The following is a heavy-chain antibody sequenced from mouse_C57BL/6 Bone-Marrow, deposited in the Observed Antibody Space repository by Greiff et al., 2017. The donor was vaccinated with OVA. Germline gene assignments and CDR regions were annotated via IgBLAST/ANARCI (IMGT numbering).Heavy chain of an antibody. CDR2: IYPGGGYT. Sequence: QVQLKESGAELVRPGTSVKMSCKASGYTFTNYWIGWAKQRPGHGLEWIGDIYPGGGYTNYNEKFKGKATLTADKSSSTAYMQISSLTPEDSAIYYCARSNYGSSYSFAYWGQGTLVTVSA. D-gene: IGHD1-1*01. V-gene: IGHV1-63*01. J-gene: IGHJ3*01. CDR3: ARSNYGSSYSFAY. CDR1: GYTFTNYW.